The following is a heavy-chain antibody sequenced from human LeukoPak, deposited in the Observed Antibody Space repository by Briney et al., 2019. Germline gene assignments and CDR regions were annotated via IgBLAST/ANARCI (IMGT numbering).Heavy chain of an antibody. D-gene: IGHD1-7*01. CDR2: INPSGGST. CDR3: AKVLVGTTCFEY. J-gene: IGHJ4*02. CDR1: GYTFTSYY. V-gene: IGHV1-46*01. Sequence: ASVKVSCKASGYTFTSYYMHWVRQAPGQGLEWMGIINPSGGSTSYAQKFQGRVTMTRDMSTSTVYMELSSLRAEDTAVYYCAKVLVGTTCFEYWGQGTLVTVSS.